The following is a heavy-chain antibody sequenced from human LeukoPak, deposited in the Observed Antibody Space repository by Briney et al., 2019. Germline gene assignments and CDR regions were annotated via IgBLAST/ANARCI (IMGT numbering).Heavy chain of an antibody. J-gene: IGHJ6*04. CDR1: GFTLSSYE. CDR2: VDYSGGDT. CDR3: AELGITMIGGV. V-gene: IGHV3-48*03. D-gene: IGHD3-10*02. Sequence: PGGSLRLSCIASGFTLSSYEMSWIRQAPGKGLEWVSSVDYSGGDTHYADSVKGRFTISRDNAKNSLYLQMNSLRAEDTAVYYCAELGITMIGGVWGKGTTVTISS.